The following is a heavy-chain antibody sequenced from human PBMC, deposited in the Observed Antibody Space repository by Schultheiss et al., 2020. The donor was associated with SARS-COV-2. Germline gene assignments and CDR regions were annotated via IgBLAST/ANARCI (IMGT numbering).Heavy chain of an antibody. CDR1: GFTFSSYS. Sequence: GGSLRLSCAASGFTFSSYSMNWVRQAPGKGLEWVSYISSSSSTIYYADSVKGRFTISRDNSKNTLYLQMNSLRAEDTAVYYCARLNPFGVVAFDYWGQGTLVTVSS. CDR3: ARLNPFGVVAFDY. CDR2: ISSSSSTI. D-gene: IGHD3-3*01. V-gene: IGHV3-48*01. J-gene: IGHJ4*02.